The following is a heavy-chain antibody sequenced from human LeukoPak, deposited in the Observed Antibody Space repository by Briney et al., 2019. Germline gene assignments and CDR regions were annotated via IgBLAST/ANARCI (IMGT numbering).Heavy chain of an antibody. V-gene: IGHV4-34*01. J-gene: IGHJ6*03. D-gene: IGHD6-6*01. CDR1: GGSFSGYY. CDR2: INHSGST. Sequence: SETLSLTCAVYGGSFSGYYWSWIRQPPGKGLEWIGEINHSGSTNYNPSLKSRVTISVDTSKNQFSLKLSSVTAADTAVYYCEGRIDSSSSGYYYYMDVWGKGTTVTVSS. CDR3: EGRIDSSSSGYYYYMDV.